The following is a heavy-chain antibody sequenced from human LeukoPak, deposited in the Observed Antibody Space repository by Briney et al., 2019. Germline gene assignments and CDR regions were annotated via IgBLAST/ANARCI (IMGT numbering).Heavy chain of an antibody. CDR2: IYHSTNT. Sequence: SETLSLISTVSGYSINSGYYWGWIRQPPGKGLEWIGSIYHSTNTYYNPSLKIRVTIAVATTKNQFSLKLSSVTAADTAVYYCAIYPYYDFGSGIDYWGQGTLVTVSS. CDR1: GYSINSGYY. D-gene: IGHD3-3*01. V-gene: IGHV4-38-2*02. CDR3: AIYPYYDFGSGIDY. J-gene: IGHJ4*02.